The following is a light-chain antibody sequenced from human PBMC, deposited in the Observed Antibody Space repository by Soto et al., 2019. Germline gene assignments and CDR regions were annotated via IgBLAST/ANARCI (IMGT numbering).Light chain of an antibody. CDR3: QQYGSSLSLFT. V-gene: IGKV3-20*01. Sequence: EIGLTESPGTLSLSRGERATLSCRAGQSVSSSYLAWYQQKPGQAPRLLIYGASSRATGITDRFSGSGSGTDFTLTISRLEPEDFAVYYCQQYGSSLSLFTFGPGTKVDIK. CDR1: QSVSSSY. J-gene: IGKJ3*01. CDR2: GAS.